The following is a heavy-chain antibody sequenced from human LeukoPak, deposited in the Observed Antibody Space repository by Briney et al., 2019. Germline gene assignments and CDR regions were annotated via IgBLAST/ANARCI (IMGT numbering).Heavy chain of an antibody. CDR3: ARDVAAAAKPNYYYYGMDV. J-gene: IGHJ6*02. CDR2: IYYSGST. V-gene: IGHV4-59*01. D-gene: IGHD6-13*01. CDR1: GGSISSYY. Sequence: SETLSLTCTVSGGSISSYYWSWIRQPPEKGLEWIGYIYYSGSTNYNPSLKSRVTISVDTSKNQFSLKLSSVTAADTAVYYCARDVAAAAKPNYYYYGMDVWGQGTTVTVSS.